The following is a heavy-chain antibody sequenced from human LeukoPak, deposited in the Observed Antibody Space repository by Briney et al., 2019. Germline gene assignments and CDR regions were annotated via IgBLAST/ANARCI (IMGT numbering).Heavy chain of an antibody. D-gene: IGHD2-2*01. V-gene: IGHV3-21*01. J-gene: IGHJ1*01. CDR3: ARACSSTSCYLQYFQH. CDR1: GFTFSSYS. Sequence: GGSLRLSCAASGFTFSSYSMNWVRQAPGRGLEWVSSISSSSSYIYYADSVKGRFTISRDNAKNSLYLQMNSLRAEDTAVYYCARACSSTSCYLQYFQHWGQGTLVTVSS. CDR2: ISSSSSYI.